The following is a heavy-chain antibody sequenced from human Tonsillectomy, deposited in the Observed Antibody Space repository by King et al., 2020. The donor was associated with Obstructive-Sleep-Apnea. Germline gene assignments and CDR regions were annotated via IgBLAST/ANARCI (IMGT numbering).Heavy chain of an antibody. CDR1: AYTFTSND. CDR3: ATRFSSSWYPSYFDY. J-gene: IGHJ4*02. D-gene: IGHD6-13*01. Sequence: VQLVQSGAEVKKPGASVKVSCKASAYTFTSNDINWVRQATGQGLEWMGWMNPDRGNAGYAQKFQDRVTMTRNTSISTAYMELRSLRFEDTAVYYCATRFSSSWYPSYFDYWGQGTLVTVSS. CDR2: MNPDRGNA. V-gene: IGHV1-8*01.